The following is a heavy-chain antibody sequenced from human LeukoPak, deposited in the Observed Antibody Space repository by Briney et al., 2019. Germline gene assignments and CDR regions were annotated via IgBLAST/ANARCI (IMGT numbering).Heavy chain of an antibody. D-gene: IGHD2-15*01. J-gene: IGHJ5*02. CDR2: IYYSGST. Sequence: SETLSLTCTVSGGSISSYYWSWIRQPPGKGLEWIGYIYYSGSTNYNPSLKSRVTISVDTSKNQFSLKLSSVTAADTAVYYCARVGEYCSGGSCYSWFDPWGQGTLVTVSS. CDR3: ARVGEYCSGGSCYSWFDP. V-gene: IGHV4-59*01. CDR1: GGSISSYY.